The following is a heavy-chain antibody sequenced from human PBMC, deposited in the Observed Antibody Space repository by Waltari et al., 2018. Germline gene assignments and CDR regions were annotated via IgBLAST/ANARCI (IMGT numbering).Heavy chain of an antibody. Sequence: EVQLVESGGGLVQPGGSLRLSCAASGFTFSNSWMHWVRQAPGKGLVWVSHMDPGGTTTAYADSVNGRFTISRDNAKNTLYLQMNSLSAGDTAVYYGATRGRVDRGYDYWGQRTLVTVSS. CDR1: GFTFSNSW. V-gene: IGHV3-74*01. J-gene: IGHJ4*02. CDR3: ATRGRVDRGYDY. CDR2: MDPGGTTT. D-gene: IGHD2-15*01.